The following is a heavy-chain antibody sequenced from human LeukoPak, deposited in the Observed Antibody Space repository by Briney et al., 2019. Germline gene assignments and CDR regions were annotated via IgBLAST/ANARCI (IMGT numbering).Heavy chain of an antibody. D-gene: IGHD2-2*01. J-gene: IGHJ5*02. V-gene: IGHV1-69*06. CDR1: GGTFSSYA. Sequence: ASVKVSCKASGGTFSSYAISWVRQAPGQGLEWMGGIIPIFGTANYAQKFQGRVTITADKSTSTAYMELSSLRSEDTAVYYCARGTGSIVVVPAAQGFDPWGQGTLVTVSS. CDR3: ARGTGSIVVVPAAQGFDP. CDR2: IIPIFGTA.